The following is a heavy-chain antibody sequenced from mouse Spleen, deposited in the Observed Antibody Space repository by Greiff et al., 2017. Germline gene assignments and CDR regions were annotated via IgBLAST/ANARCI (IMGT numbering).Heavy chain of an antibody. CDR3: NGYGYDAMDY. D-gene: IGHD1-2*01. V-gene: IGHV14-4*02. CDR1: GFNIKDYY. J-gene: IGHJ4*01. Sequence: VQLQQSGAELVRSGASVKLSCTASGFNIKDYYMHWVKQRPEQGLEWIGWIDPENGDTEYAPKFQGKATMTADTSSNTAYLQLSSLTSEDTAVYYCNGYGYDAMDYWGQGTSVTVSS. CDR2: IDPENGDT.